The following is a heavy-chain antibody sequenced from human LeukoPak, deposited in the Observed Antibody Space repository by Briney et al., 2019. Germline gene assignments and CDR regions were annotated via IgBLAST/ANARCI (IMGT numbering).Heavy chain of an antibody. CDR3: AKEIGTMTTVPF. J-gene: IGHJ4*02. CDR1: GFTFSSYV. CDR2: IRYDGSNK. Sequence: GGSLRLSCAASGFTFSSYVMHWVRQAPGKGLEWVAFIRYDGSNKYYADSVKGRFTISRDNSKNTLYLQMNSLRAEDTAVYYCAKEIGTMTTVPFWGQGTLVTVSS. V-gene: IGHV3-30*02. D-gene: IGHD4-17*01.